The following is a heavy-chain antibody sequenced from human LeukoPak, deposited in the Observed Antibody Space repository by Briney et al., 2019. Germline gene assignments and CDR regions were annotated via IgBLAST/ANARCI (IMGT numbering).Heavy chain of an antibody. J-gene: IGHJ4*02. CDR2: INHSGST. V-gene: IGHV4-39*07. Sequence: SETLSLTCTVSGGSISSSSYYWSWIRQPPGKGLEWIGEINHSGSTNYNPSLKSRVTIPVDTSKNQLSLKLSSVTAADTAVYYCARTGYSNSFDYWGQGTLVTVSS. D-gene: IGHD6-13*01. CDR1: GGSISSSSYY. CDR3: ARTGYSNSFDY.